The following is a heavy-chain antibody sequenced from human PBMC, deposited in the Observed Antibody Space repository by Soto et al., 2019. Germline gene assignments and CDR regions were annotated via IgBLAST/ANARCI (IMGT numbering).Heavy chain of an antibody. CDR2: IYYSGST. V-gene: IGHV4-39*01. CDR1: GGSISSSSYY. CDR3: ARRGSSGWTYYYYGMDV. J-gene: IGHJ6*02. Sequence: SETLSLTCTVSGGSISSSSYYWGWIRQPPGKGLEWIGSIYYSGSTYYNPSLKSRVTISVDTSKNQFSLKLSSVTAADTAVYYCARRGSSGWTYYYYGMDVWGQGTTVTVSS. D-gene: IGHD6-19*01.